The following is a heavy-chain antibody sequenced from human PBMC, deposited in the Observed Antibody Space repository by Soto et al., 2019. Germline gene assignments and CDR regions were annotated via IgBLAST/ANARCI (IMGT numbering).Heavy chain of an antibody. Sequence: PGRSLRLSCAASGFTFNSYGMHWVRQAPGKGLEWVAVISHDGNSKYYADFVKGRFTVSRDNSKNTLYLQMNSLRVEETAVYYCAKDGIRGGKGHQTSGYFVHWGQETLATVYS. CDR2: ISHDGNSK. J-gene: IGHJ5*02. V-gene: IGHV3-30*18. D-gene: IGHD3-22*01. CDR3: AKDGIRGGKGHQTSGYFVH. CDR1: GFTFNSYG.